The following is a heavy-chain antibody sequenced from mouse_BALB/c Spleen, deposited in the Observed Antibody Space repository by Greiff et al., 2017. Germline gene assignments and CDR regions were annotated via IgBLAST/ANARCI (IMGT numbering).Heavy chain of an antibody. CDR1: GFSLTSYG. D-gene: IGHD2-4*01. CDR3: ARGGGLRGAFAY. J-gene: IGHJ3*01. V-gene: IGHV2-2*02. CDR2: IWSGGST. Sequence: QVQLKESGPGLVQPSQSLSITCTVSGFSLTSYGVHWVRQSPGKGLEWLGVIWSGGSTDYNAAFISRLSISKDNSKSQVFFKMNSLQANDTAIYYCARGGGLRGAFAYWGQGTLVTVSA.